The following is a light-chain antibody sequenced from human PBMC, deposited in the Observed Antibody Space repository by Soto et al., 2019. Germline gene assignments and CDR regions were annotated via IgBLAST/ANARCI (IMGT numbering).Light chain of an antibody. V-gene: IGKV3-20*01. Sequence: EIVLTRSPGTLSLSPGERATLSCRASQSVSSSSLAWYQQKPGQPPRLLIYGASNRATGIPDRFSGSASGTDFTLTISRQELEDFAVYYWQRDRSSPPFGPATSLAIK. CDR1: QSVSSSS. J-gene: IGKJ3*01. CDR3: QRDRSSPP. CDR2: GAS.